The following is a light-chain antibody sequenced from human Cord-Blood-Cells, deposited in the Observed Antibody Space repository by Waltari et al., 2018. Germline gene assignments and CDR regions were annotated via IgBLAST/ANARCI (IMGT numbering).Light chain of an antibody. CDR2: WAS. Sequence: DIVMTQSPDSLAVSLGERATINCKSSQSVLYSSNNKNYLAWYQQKPGQPPKLLIYWASTXXXXXXXRFSGSGSGTDFTLTISSLQAEDVAVYYCQQYYSTPWTFGQGTKVEIK. CDR3: QQYYSTPWT. CDR1: QSVLYSSNNKNY. J-gene: IGKJ1*01. V-gene: IGKV4-1*01.